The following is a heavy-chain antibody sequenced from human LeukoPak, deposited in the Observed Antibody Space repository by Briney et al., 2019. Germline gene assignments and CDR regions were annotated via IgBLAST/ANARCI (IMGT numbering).Heavy chain of an antibody. CDR3: ARDLNYNLDF. CDR1: GFTFSRSY. CDR2: IDNDGGT. D-gene: IGHD5-24*01. V-gene: IGHV3-74*01. J-gene: IGHJ4*02. Sequence: QPGGSLKLSCAASGFTFSRSYMHWVRQAPGKGLVWVSRIDNDGGTGYADSVKGRFTITRDNAKNTVFLQMSSLRAEDTALYYCARDLNYNLDFWGQGTLVTVSS.